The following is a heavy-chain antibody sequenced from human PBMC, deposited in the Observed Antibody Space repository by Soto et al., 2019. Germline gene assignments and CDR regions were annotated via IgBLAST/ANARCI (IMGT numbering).Heavy chain of an antibody. Sequence: SETLSLTCTVSGGSITSYYWSWIRQPPGKGLEWSGYIYYSGTPNYNPSLKTRVTISVDTPKNQFSLKLTSVTAADTAVYYCARDLGFCSSTSCFPYFRPWGQGTLVTVSS. V-gene: IGHV4-59*01. J-gene: IGHJ5*02. CDR2: IYYSGTP. D-gene: IGHD2-2*01. CDR3: ARDLGFCSSTSCFPYFRP. CDR1: GGSITSYY.